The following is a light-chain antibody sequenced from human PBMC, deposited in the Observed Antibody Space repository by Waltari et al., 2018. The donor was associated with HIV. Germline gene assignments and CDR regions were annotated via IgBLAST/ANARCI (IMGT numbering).Light chain of an antibody. CDR1: SGDIGSFNY. J-gene: IGLJ2*01. Sequence: QSALTPPASVSGSPGPSITISCTGSSGDIGSFNYVSWYQQHPGKVPKLMIYEVSNRPSGISNRFSGSKSGNTASLTISGLQAEDEADYYCSSYTSSSTLFGGGTKLTVL. CDR2: EVS. V-gene: IGLV2-14*01. CDR3: SSYTSSSTL.